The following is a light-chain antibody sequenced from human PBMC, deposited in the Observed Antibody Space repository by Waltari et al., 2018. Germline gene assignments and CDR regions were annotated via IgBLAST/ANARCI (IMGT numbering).Light chain of an antibody. CDR3: QQYGRSWNT. Sequence: EIVLTQSPGTLSLSPGERATLSCRASQSVSGNNLAWYQQKPAQAPRLLIHGASSRATCIPDRFSGSGSGTDFTLTISRLEPEDFAVYYCQQYGRSWNTFGQGTKLEIK. V-gene: IGKV3-20*01. J-gene: IGKJ2*01. CDR2: GAS. CDR1: QSVSGNN.